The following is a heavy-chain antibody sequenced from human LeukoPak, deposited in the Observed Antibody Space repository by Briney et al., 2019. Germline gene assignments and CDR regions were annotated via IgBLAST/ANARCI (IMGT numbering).Heavy chain of an antibody. V-gene: IGHV3-30*02. CDR2: IRYDGSNK. Sequence: GGSLRLSCAASGFTFSSYGMHWVRQAPGKGLEWEAFIRYDGSNKYYADSVKGRFTISRDNSKNTLYLQMNSLRAEDTAVYYCAKDRRSTSSGSIDYWGQGTLVTVSP. CDR1: GFTFSSYG. D-gene: IGHD2-2*01. J-gene: IGHJ4*02. CDR3: AKDRRSTSSGSIDY.